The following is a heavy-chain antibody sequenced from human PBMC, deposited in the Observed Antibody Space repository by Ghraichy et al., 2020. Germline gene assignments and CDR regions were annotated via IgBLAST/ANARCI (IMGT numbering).Heavy chain of an antibody. D-gene: IGHD6-19*01. CDR2: IYDTGVT. CDR3: ARVNFLVAGTEGMDV. V-gene: IGHV4-4*07. Sequence: SETLSLTCTVSGGSISSYHWNWIRQPAGQGLEWIGRIYDTGVTYYNPSLNSRVSMSVDTAKNQFSLRLTSVTAADTAVYYCARVNFLVAGTEGMDVWGQGTTVTVSS. CDR1: GGSISSYH. J-gene: IGHJ6*02.